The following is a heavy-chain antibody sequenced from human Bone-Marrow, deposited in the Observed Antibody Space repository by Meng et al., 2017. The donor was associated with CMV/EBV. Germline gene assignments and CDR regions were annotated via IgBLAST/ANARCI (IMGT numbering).Heavy chain of an antibody. V-gene: IGHV1-69*05. CDR1: GGTFSNYA. Sequence: SVKVSCKASGGTFSNYAISWVRQAPGQGLEWMGGINPIFGTANYAERFQGRVTITTDESTSTAYMELSSLRSEDTAVYYCASGARDVLRFLGWVLTNWGQGTLVTVSS. CDR2: INPIFGTA. J-gene: IGHJ4*02. D-gene: IGHD3-3*01. CDR3: ASGARDVLRFLGWVLTN.